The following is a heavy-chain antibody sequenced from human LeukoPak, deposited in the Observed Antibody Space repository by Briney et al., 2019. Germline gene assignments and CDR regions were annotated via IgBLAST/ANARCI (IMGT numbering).Heavy chain of an antibody. J-gene: IGHJ4*02. Sequence: SETLSLTCTVAGGSISSFYWSWIRQSPGKGLEWIGYIYYSGSTDYNPSLKSRVTISVDTSEIYLRLSSVTAAETAVYYCARGSGSFDYWGQGTLVTLSS. D-gene: IGHD6-19*01. CDR1: GGSISSFY. CDR2: IYYSGST. V-gene: IGHV4-59*08. CDR3: ARGSGSFDY.